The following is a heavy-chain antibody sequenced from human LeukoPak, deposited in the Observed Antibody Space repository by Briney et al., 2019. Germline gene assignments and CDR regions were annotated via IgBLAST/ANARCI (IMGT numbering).Heavy chain of an antibody. D-gene: IGHD2-15*01. CDR3: AREGVVCSGGSCYGDYYYYGMDV. Sequence: PGGSLRLSCAASGFTLSSYSMNWVRQAPGKGLEWVSSISSSSSYIYYADSVKGRFTISRDNAKNSLYLQMNSLRAEDTAVYYCAREGVVCSGGSCYGDYYYYGMDVWGQGTTVTVSS. CDR2: ISSSSSYI. CDR1: GFTLSSYS. J-gene: IGHJ6*02. V-gene: IGHV3-21*01.